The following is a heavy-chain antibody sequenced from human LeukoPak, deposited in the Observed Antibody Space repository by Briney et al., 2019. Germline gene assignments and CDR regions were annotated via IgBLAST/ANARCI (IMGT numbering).Heavy chain of an antibody. CDR1: GGSFSSYY. CDR3: ARAGSIAARRGRYFDY. V-gene: IGHV4-59*01. Sequence: PSETLSLTCTGSGGSFSSYYWSWIRQPPGKGLEWIGYIYYSGSTNYNPSLKSRVTISVDTSKNQFSLKLSSVTAADTAVYYCARAGSIAARRGRYFDYWGQGTLVTVSS. CDR2: IYYSGST. J-gene: IGHJ4*02. D-gene: IGHD6-6*01.